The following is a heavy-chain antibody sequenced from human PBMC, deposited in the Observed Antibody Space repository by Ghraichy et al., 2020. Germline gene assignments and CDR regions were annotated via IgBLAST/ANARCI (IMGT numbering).Heavy chain of an antibody. CDR1: GFTFSSYN. CDR2: ITYRSRSI. Sequence: GGSLRLSCVGSGFTFSSYNMNWVRQSPGKGLEWVAYITYRSRSIFYADSVKGRFTISRDNAKNSLSLQMNSLRDEDTAVYYCARASTVVRFNYYDGMDVWGQGTTVTVSS. D-gene: IGHD4-23*01. CDR3: ARASTVVRFNYYDGMDV. V-gene: IGHV3-48*02. J-gene: IGHJ6*02.